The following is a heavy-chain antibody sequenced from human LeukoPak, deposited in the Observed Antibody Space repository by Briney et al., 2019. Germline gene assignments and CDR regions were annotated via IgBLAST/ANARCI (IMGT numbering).Heavy chain of an antibody. Sequence: PSETLSLTCAVYGGSFSGYYWSWIRQPPGKGLEWIGKINHSGSTNYNPSLKSRVTISVDTSKNQFSLKLSSVTAADTAVYYCARKRIAVAGARHHEYYYYYGMDVWGQGTTVTVSS. J-gene: IGHJ6*02. CDR3: ARKRIAVAGARHHEYYYYYGMDV. CDR2: INHSGST. CDR1: GGSFSGYY. V-gene: IGHV4-34*01. D-gene: IGHD6-19*01.